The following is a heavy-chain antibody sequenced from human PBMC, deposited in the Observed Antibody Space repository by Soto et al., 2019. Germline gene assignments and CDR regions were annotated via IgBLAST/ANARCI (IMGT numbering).Heavy chain of an antibody. CDR2: FYYSGAT. CDR1: GGSISRYF. Sequence: SETLSLTCTVSGGSISRYFWSWIRQPPGKGLEWIGSFYYSGATDYNPSLKSRVTISVDTSKNQLSLRLTSVTAADTAVYYCAKPTSGSGKGSWLDPWGQGNLVTVS. J-gene: IGHJ5*02. V-gene: IGHV4-59*08. D-gene: IGHD3-10*01. CDR3: AKPTSGSGKGSWLDP.